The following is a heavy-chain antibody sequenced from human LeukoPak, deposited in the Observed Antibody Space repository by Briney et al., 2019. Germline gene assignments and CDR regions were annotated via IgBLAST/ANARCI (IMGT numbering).Heavy chain of an antibody. Sequence: SETLSLTCTVAGGTISSNYWSCIRQPPGKELEWIGYIYYSVGTNYNTSLKSRVTISVDTSKNQFSLKLSSVTAADTAVYYCARLGAAYEILTYDYWGQGTLVTVSS. CDR1: GGTISSNY. CDR2: IYYSVGT. V-gene: IGHV4-59*01. CDR3: ARLGAAYEILTYDY. D-gene: IGHD3-9*01. J-gene: IGHJ4*02.